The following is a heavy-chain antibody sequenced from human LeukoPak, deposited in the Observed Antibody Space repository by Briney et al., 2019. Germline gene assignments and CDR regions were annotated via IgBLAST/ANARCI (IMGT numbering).Heavy chain of an antibody. Sequence: GGSLRLSCAVSRFTFSTYAMSWVRQAPGQGLEWVPAISANGADKYYADSVKGRFTISRDNSKNTLFLQMTSLRVEDTAVYYCANYRKPQGLDYWGQGTLVTVSS. J-gene: IGHJ4*02. D-gene: IGHD1-14*01. CDR1: RFTFSTYA. CDR3: ANYRKPQGLDY. V-gene: IGHV3-23*01. CDR2: ISANGADK.